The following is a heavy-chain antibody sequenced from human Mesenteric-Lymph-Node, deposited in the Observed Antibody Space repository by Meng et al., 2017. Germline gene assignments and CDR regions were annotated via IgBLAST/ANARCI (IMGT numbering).Heavy chain of an antibody. CDR2: IWSDGTK. Sequence: GESLKISCAASGFTLSTFGMHWVRQAPGKGLEWVAVIWSDGTKSYADSVRGRFTISRDNSKNTLYLQMNSLRSEDTAVYYCASLIAAAGRYYYYYYGMDVWGQGTTVTVSS. D-gene: IGHD6-13*01. V-gene: IGHV3-33*01. CDR1: GFTLSTFG. CDR3: ASLIAAAGRYYYYYYGMDV. J-gene: IGHJ6*02.